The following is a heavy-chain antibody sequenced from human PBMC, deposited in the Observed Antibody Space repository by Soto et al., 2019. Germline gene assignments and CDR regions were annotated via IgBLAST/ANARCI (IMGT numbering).Heavy chain of an antibody. CDR2: IYYSGST. CDR3: ARLVAGAFDI. J-gene: IGHJ3*02. CDR1: GGSISSGGYY. V-gene: IGHV4-31*03. Sequence: SETLSLTCTVSGGSISSGGYYWSWIRQHPGKGLEWIGYIYYSGSTYYNPSLKSRVTISVDTSKNQLSLKLSSVTAADTAVYYCARLVAGAFDIWGQGTMVTVSS. D-gene: IGHD2-21*01.